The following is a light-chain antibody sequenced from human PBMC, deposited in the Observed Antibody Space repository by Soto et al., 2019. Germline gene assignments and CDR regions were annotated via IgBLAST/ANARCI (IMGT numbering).Light chain of an antibody. CDR1: QDIRND. CDR2: AAS. CDR3: QQYGSSPPFT. Sequence: AIQMTQSPSSLSASIGDRVTITCRASQDIRNDLSWYQQKPGQAPKLLIYAASILQGGVPSRFSGSGSGTDFTLTVSSLQPGDFATYYCQQYGSSPPFTFGGGTKVEIK. J-gene: IGKJ4*01. V-gene: IGKV1-6*01.